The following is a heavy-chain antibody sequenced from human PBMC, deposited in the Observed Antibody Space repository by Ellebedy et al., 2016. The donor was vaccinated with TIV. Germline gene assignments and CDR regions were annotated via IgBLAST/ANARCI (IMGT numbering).Heavy chain of an antibody. CDR2: KYYSQSA. CDR3: VRDYGFEFALDS. D-gene: IGHD2-2*03. V-gene: IGHV4-39*07. J-gene: IGHJ4*02. Sequence: MPSETLSLTCSVSGDSVSSGLHYWGWIRQAPGRGLEWIGCKYYSQSAYYNMSLESRVTISIDTSKNQISLELASMTAADTAVYYCVRDYGFEFALDSWGQGILVTVSS. CDR1: GDSVSSGLHY.